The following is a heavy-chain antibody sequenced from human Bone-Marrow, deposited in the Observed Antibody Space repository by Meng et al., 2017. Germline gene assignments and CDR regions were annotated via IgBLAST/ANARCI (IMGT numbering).Heavy chain of an antibody. CDR1: GFTFSSYA. D-gene: IGHD6-25*01. V-gene: IGHV3-23*01. CDR3: AKFISVFGSGWPASEY. CDR2: ISGSGGTT. Sequence: GESLKISCTASGFTFSSYAMSWVRQAPGKGLEWVSSISGSGGTTNYADSVKGRFTISRDISKNTLYLHMDSLRAEDTAVYYCAKFISVFGSGWPASEYWGQGALVTGSS. J-gene: IGHJ4*02.